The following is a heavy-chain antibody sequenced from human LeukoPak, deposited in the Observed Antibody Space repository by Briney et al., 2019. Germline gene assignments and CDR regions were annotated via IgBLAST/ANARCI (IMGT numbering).Heavy chain of an antibody. CDR3: ARAPGYCSGGSCYSLS. V-gene: IGHV3-21*01. CDR2: ISSSSSYI. Sequence: GGSLRLSCAGSGFTFSTYTMNWVRQAPGKGLEWVSSISSSSSYIYYGDSVKGRFTVSRDNAKNSLYLQMNSLRAEDTDVYYCARAPGYCSGGSCYSLSWGQGTLVTVSS. D-gene: IGHD2-15*01. CDR1: GFTFSTYT. J-gene: IGHJ4*02.